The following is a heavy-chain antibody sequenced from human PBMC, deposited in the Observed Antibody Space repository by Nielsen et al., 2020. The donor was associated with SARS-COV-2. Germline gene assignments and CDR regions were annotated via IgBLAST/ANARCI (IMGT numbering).Heavy chain of an antibody. CDR2: ISPNRGAT. CDR1: GYTATDYF. J-gene: IGHJ6*02. D-gene: IGHD1-14*01. CDR3: ATEVNQGGMDV. Sequence: ASVKVSCKASGYTATDYFVRWVRQAPGQGLEWMGRISPNRGATNYAQTFQGRVIMTRDTSTATAYIELSRLTSDDTAVYYCATEVNQGGMDVWGQGTTVIVSS. V-gene: IGHV1-2*06.